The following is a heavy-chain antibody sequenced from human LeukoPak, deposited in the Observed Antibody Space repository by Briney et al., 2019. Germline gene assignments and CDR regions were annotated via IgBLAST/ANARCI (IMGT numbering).Heavy chain of an antibody. J-gene: IGHJ4*02. CDR1: GFTVSSNY. D-gene: IGHD3-16*01. CDR2: ISGSGDST. V-gene: IGHV3-23*01. CDR3: AKDLDDRN. Sequence: GGSLRLSCAASGFTVSSNYMSWVRQAPGKGLDWVSGISGSGDSTYSADSVKGRFTISRDNSKNALYLQMNSLRAEDTAVYYCAKDLDDRNWGQGTLVTVSS.